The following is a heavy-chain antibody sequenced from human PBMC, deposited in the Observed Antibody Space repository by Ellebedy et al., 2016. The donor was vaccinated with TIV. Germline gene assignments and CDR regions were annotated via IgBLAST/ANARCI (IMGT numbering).Heavy chain of an antibody. J-gene: IGHJ4*02. Sequence: GGSLRLSCVVFGFTFRNYWFHWVRQVPGEGLIWVSRINPDGGTNYADSVKGRFTISRDNAKDTLFLHMTSLTGEDTAVYYCVRGSNDWYGMDYWGQGTLVSVSS. CDR2: INPDGGT. V-gene: IGHV3-74*01. CDR3: VRGSNDWYGMDY. D-gene: IGHD6-19*01. CDR1: GFTFRNYW.